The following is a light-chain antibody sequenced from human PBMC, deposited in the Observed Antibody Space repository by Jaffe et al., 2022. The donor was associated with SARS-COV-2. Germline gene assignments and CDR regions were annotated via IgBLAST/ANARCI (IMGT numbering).Light chain of an antibody. CDR2: DVS. V-gene: IGLV2-14*03. CDR1: SSDVGGYNY. J-gene: IGLJ3*02. CDR3: SSYTSSSTLV. Sequence: QSALTQPASVSGSPGQSITISCIGTSSDVGGYNYVSWYRHHPGKAPKLVIYDVSNRPSGVPNRFSGSKSGNTASLTISGLQAEDEADYYCSSYTSSSTLVFGGGTKLTVL.